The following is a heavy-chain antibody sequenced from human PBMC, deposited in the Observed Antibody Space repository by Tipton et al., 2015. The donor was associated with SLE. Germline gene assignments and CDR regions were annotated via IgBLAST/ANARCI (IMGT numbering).Heavy chain of an antibody. CDR1: GGSFSGYY. CDR3: AGSGYRYGAPKAY. CDR2: INHSGST. D-gene: IGHD5-18*01. V-gene: IGHV4-34*01. Sequence: TLSLTCAVYGGSFSGYYWSWIRQFPGKGLEWIGEINHSGSTNYNTSLKSRVTISVDTSKNQFSLKLSSVAAADTAVYYCAGSGYRYGAPKAYWGQGTLVTFSS. J-gene: IGHJ4*02.